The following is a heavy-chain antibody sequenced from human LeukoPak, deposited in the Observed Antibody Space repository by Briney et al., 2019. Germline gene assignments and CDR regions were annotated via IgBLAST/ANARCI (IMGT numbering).Heavy chain of an antibody. Sequence: PSETLSLTCTVSGGSISSYYWSWIRQPPGKGLEWIGYIYYSGSTNYNPSLKSRVTISVDTSKNQFSLKLSSVTAADTAVYYCARTPRRSRRYCSGGSCYSPHFDYWGQGTLVTVSS. CDR1: GGSISSYY. CDR3: ARTPRRSRRYCSGGSCYSPHFDY. CDR2: IYYSGST. J-gene: IGHJ4*02. V-gene: IGHV4-59*01. D-gene: IGHD2-15*01.